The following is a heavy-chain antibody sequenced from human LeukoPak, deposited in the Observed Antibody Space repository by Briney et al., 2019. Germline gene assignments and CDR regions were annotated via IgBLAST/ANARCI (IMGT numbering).Heavy chain of an antibody. J-gene: IGHJ4*02. Sequence: SETLSLTCTVSGGSISSYYWSWIRQPAGKGLEWIGRIYTSGSTNHNPSLKSRVTMSVDTSKNQFSLKLSSVTAADTAVYYCARAHCSGGSCYGPALNYYFDYWGQGTLVTVSS. CDR3: ARAHCSGGSCYGPALNYYFDY. D-gene: IGHD2-15*01. CDR1: GGSISSYY. CDR2: IYTSGST. V-gene: IGHV4-4*07.